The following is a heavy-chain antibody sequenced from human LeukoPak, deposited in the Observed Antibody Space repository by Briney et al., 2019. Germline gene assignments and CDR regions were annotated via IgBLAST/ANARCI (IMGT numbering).Heavy chain of an antibody. D-gene: IGHD6-19*01. CDR3: ARAMEAGTFFDESVRGDYYYDYMDV. CDR1: GGSISSYY. V-gene: IGHV4-4*07. CDR2: IYTSGST. J-gene: IGHJ6*03. Sequence: SETLSLTCSVSGGSISSYYWSWIRQSAEKGLEWIGRIYTSGSTNYNPSLKSRVTMSVDTSKNQFSLKLSSVTAADTAVYYCARAMEAGTFFDESVRGDYYYDYMDVWGKGTTVTVSS.